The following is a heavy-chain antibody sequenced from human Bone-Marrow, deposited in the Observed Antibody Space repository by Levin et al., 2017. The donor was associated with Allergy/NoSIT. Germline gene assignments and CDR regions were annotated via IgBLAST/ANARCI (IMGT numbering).Heavy chain of an antibody. V-gene: IGHV3-53*01. Sequence: GGSLRLSCAAPGFTVSSNYMSWVRQAPGKGPEWVSVIYSGGSTYYADSVKGRFTISRDNSKNTLYLQMNSLRAEDTAVYYCARGWFGELLSHWGQGTLVTVSS. D-gene: IGHD3-10*01. CDR1: GFTVSSNY. CDR3: ARGWFGELLSH. CDR2: IYSGGST. J-gene: IGHJ4*02.